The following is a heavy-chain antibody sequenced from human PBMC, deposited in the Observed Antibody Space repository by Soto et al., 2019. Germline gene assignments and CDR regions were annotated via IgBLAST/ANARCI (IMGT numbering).Heavy chain of an antibody. V-gene: IGHV3-74*01. CDR2: INSDGSRT. Sequence: EVQLVESGGGLVQPGGSLRLSCAASGFTFSSYWMHWVRQAPGEGLRWVSRINSDGSRTTYADYVKGRITISRDNAKNTVYLQMNSLSAEDTAVYYCARIGTGYYYMDVWGKGTTVTVSS. CDR3: ARIGTGYYYMDV. J-gene: IGHJ6*03. CDR1: GFTFSSYW. D-gene: IGHD1-1*01.